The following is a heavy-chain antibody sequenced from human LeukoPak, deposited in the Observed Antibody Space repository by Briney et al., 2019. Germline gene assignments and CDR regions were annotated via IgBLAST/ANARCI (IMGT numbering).Heavy chain of an antibody. CDR1: GYTFTSYY. CDR2: INPSGGST. Sequence: ASVKVSCKASGYTFTSYYMHWVRQAPGQGLEWMGIINPSGGSTTYAQKFQGRVTMTRDMSTSTVYMELSSLRAEDTAVYYCAKDWAYCGGDCYSWGQGTLVTVSS. D-gene: IGHD2-21*02. J-gene: IGHJ4*02. V-gene: IGHV1-46*01. CDR3: AKDWAYCGGDCYS.